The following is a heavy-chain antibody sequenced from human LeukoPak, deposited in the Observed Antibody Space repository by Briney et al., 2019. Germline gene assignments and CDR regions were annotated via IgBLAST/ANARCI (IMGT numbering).Heavy chain of an antibody. V-gene: IGHV1-46*01. CDR1: GYTFTSSY. Sequence: ASVKVSCKASGYTFTSSYMHWVRQAPGQGLEGMGIINPSGGTTIYAQKFQGRVTMTRDTSTSTVYMELSSLRSEDTAVYYCARQRGGQYEDAFDIWGQGTMVTVSS. CDR2: INPSGGTT. J-gene: IGHJ3*02. CDR3: ARQRGGQYEDAFDI. D-gene: IGHD2-8*01.